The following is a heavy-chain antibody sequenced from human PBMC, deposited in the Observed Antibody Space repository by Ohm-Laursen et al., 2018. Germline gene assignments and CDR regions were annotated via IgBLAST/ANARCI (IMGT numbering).Heavy chain of an antibody. CDR1: GFTFSSYS. D-gene: IGHD2-2*02. Sequence: SLRLSCSASGFTFSSYSMNWVRQAPGKGLEWVSNISSTSSSIYYADSVKGRLTISRDNAKNSLYLQMNSLRAEDTAVYYCAGDNQLLHRYYYGMDVWGQGTTVTVSS. CDR2: ISSTSSSI. V-gene: IGHV3-48*01. J-gene: IGHJ6*02. CDR3: AGDNQLLHRYYYGMDV.